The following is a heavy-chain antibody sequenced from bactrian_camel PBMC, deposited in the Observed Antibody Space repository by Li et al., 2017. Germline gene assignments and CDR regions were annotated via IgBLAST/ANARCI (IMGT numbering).Heavy chain of an antibody. CDR3: AEAPYRDGFSTKC. CDR2: IVFGGST. V-gene: IGHV3S57*01. CDR1: GYTIRRYA. D-gene: IGHD4*01. Sequence: VQLVESGGGSVQAGGSLRLSCAASGYTIRRYAVAWFRQAPGNECKLISTIVFGGSTFYSDSVKGRFTISHDKSKNTAYLQMNDLKPEDTAMYYCAEAPYRDGFSTKCRGQGTQVTVS. J-gene: IGHJ4*01.